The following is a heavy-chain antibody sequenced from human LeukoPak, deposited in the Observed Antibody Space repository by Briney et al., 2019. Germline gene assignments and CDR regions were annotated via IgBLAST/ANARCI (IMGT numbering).Heavy chain of an antibody. J-gene: IGHJ6*03. CDR2: VIWNGGST. CDR1: GFSFDDYG. D-gene: IGHD2-15*01. V-gene: IGHV3-20*01. CDR3: ARVGYCSGASCYSGHYYYYMDV. Sequence: GGCLRLSCVASGFSFDDYGMSWVRPAPGKGLEWVSGVIWNGGSTGYADSVKGRFTVSRDNAKNSLYLQMNRLRAEDTALYHCARVGYCSGASCYSGHYYYYMDVWGKGNTVTMSS.